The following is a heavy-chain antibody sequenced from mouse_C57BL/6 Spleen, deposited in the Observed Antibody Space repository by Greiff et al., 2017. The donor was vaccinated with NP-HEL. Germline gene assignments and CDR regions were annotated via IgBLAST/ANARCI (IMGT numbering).Heavy chain of an antibody. CDR3: AITTVVADFDY. CDR2: INPGSGGT. CDR1: GYAFTNYL. J-gene: IGHJ2*01. D-gene: IGHD1-1*01. V-gene: IGHV1-54*01. Sequence: QVQLKQSGAELVRPGTSVKVSCKASGYAFTNYLIEWVKQRPGQGLEWIGVINPGSGGTNYNEKFKGKATLTADKSSSTAYMQLSSLTSEDSAVYFCAITTVVADFDYWGQGTTLTVSS.